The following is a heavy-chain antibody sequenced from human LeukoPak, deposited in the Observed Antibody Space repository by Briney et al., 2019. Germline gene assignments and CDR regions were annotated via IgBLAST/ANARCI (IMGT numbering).Heavy chain of an antibody. CDR3: AKDGGGDSWYFDL. CDR2: ISGSGGST. CDR1: GFTFSIYA. J-gene: IGHJ2*01. D-gene: IGHD4-17*01. V-gene: IGHV3-23*01. Sequence: GSLRLXCAASGFTFSIYAMSWVRQAPGKGLEWVSAISGSGGSTYYADSVKGRFTISRDNSKNTLYLQMNSLRAEDTAVYYCAKDGGGDSWYFDLWGRGTLVTVSS.